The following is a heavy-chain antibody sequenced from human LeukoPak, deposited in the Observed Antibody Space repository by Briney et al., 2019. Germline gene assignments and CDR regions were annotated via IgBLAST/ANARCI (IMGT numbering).Heavy chain of an antibody. CDR3: ARDLPLAAMAPGCY. Sequence: GGSLRLSCAPSGFTFDDYGMSWVRQAPGKGLEWVSGINWNGGSTGYADSVKGRFTISRDNAKNSLYLQMNSLRAEDTAMYYGARDLPLAAMAPGCYWGQGTLVTVSS. J-gene: IGHJ4*02. CDR2: INWNGGST. CDR1: GFTFDDYG. D-gene: IGHD5-18*01. V-gene: IGHV3-20*04.